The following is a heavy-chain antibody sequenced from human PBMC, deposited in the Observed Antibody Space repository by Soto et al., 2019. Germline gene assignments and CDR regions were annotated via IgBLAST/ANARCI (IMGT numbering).Heavy chain of an antibody. J-gene: IGHJ6*03. CDR3: AKGSGPGSPRAYYYYMDV. Sequence: GSLRLSCAASGFTFSSYAMSWVRQAPGKGLEWVSAISGSGGSTYYADSVKGRFTISRDNSKNTLYLQMNSLRAEDTAVYYCAKGSGPGSPRAYYYYMDVWGKGTTVTVSS. V-gene: IGHV3-23*01. CDR2: ISGSGGST. CDR1: GFTFSSYA. D-gene: IGHD3-10*01.